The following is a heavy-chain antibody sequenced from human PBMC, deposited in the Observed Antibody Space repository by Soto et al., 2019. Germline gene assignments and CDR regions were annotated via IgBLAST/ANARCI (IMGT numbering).Heavy chain of an antibody. D-gene: IGHD2-15*01. CDR1: GYTFTGHY. CDR3: GRGRSGEIVVFY. J-gene: IGHJ4*02. Sequence: QVQLVQSGPEVKKSGASVKVSCKASGYTFTGHYIHWVQQAPGQGPEWMGEIGPKSGDTKYTQKFQGRLTLTRDTSISTVYMELTNLSPDDTAVYYCGRGRSGEIVVFYWGQGTLVTVYS. CDR2: IGPKSGDT. V-gene: IGHV1-2*02.